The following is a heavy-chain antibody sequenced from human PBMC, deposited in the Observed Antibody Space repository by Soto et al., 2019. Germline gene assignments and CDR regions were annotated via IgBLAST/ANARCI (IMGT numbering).Heavy chain of an antibody. V-gene: IGHV4-59*12. CDR3: ARSQTTVTSYDY. J-gene: IGHJ4*02. D-gene: IGHD4-17*01. CDR1: GGSISPYY. CDR2: IYYNGNT. Sequence: SETLSLTCTVSGGSISPYYWNWIRQSPGKGLEWIGYIYYNGNTNYNPSLKSRVTISIDTSKNQFSLKLTSVTAADTAVYYCARSQTTVTSYDYWGQGTLVTVSS.